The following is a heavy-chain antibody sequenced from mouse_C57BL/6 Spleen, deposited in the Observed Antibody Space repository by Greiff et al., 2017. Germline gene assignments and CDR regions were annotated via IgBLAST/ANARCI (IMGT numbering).Heavy chain of an antibody. CDR1: GYTFTSYW. Sequence: EVQLQQSGTVLARPGASVKMSCKTSGYTFTSYWMHWVKQRPGQGLEWIGAIYPGNSDTSYNQKFKGKAKLTAVTSASTAYMQLSSLTSEDSAVYYCARAGYDYDPWFAYWGQGTLVTVSA. V-gene: IGHV1-5*01. J-gene: IGHJ3*01. D-gene: IGHD2-4*01. CDR3: ARAGYDYDPWFAY. CDR2: IYPGNSDT.